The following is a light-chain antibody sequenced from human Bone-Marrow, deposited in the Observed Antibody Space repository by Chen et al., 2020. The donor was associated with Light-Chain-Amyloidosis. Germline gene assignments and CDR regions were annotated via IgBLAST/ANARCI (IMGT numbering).Light chain of an antibody. CDR3: QSYQGSSQGV. CDR2: EDD. V-gene: IGLV6-57*01. CDR1: SGSIPTNY. Sequence: NFMLTQPHSVAESPGKTVIIPCTRSSGSIPTNYLQWYQQRPGSSPTAFIYEDDQRPSGSPDPFSGSIDRASNSASLTIAGLKTEDDADYYCQSYQGSSQGVFGGGTKLTVL. J-gene: IGLJ3*02.